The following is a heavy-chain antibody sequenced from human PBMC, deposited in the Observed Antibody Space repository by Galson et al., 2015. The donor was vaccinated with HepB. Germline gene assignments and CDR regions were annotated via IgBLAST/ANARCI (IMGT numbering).Heavy chain of an antibody. V-gene: IGHV3-23*01. CDR3: AKRSCSSTSCERDRIDP. D-gene: IGHD2-2*01. J-gene: IGHJ5*02. CDR2: IRGSADST. Sequence: SLRLSCAASGFTFGSYAMSWVRQAPEKGLEWVSIIRGSADSTYYAESVKGRFTISRDNSKNTLYLQMNSLRDEDTAVYYCAKRSCSSTSCERDRIDPWGQGTLVTVSS. CDR1: GFTFGSYA.